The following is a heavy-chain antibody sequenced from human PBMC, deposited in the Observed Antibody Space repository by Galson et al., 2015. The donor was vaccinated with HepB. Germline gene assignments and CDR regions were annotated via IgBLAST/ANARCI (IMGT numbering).Heavy chain of an antibody. CDR2: IGSDGSTR. CDR3: ATGADYCFVN. V-gene: IGHV3-30*02. J-gene: IGHJ4*02. Sequence: SLRLSCAAPGFTFSSYAMDWVRQVPGKGLEWVAFIGSDGSTRSYADSVKGRFTISRDKSKNTLYVQMDSLRAEDTAVYYCATGADYCFVNWGQGTLVTVSS. CDR1: GFTFSSYA.